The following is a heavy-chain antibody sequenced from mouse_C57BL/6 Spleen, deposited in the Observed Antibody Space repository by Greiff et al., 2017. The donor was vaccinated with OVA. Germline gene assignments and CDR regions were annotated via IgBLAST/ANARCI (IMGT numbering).Heavy chain of an antibody. Sequence: EVMLVESGGGLVKPGGSLKLSCAASGFTFSSYAMSWVRQTPEKRLEWVATISDGGSYTYYPDNVKGRFTISRDNAKNNLYLQMSHLKSEDTAMYYCASEYDYGFDYWGQGTTLTVSS. CDR1: GFTFSSYA. CDR2: ISDGGSYT. V-gene: IGHV5-4*03. J-gene: IGHJ2*01. CDR3: ASEYDYGFDY. D-gene: IGHD2-4*01.